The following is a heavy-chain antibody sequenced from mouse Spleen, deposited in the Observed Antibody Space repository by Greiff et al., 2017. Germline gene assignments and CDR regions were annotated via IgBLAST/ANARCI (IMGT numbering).Heavy chain of an antibody. Sequence: EVQVVESGGGLVKPGGSLKLSCAASGFTFSSYAMSWVRQTPEKRLEWVATISDGGSYTYYPDNVKGRFTISRDNAKNNLYLQMSHLKSEDTAMYYCAREYYGSRAWFAYWGQGTLVTVSA. D-gene: IGHD1-1*01. CDR2: ISDGGSYT. CDR3: AREYYGSRAWFAY. V-gene: IGHV5-4*01. J-gene: IGHJ3*01. CDR1: GFTFSSYA.